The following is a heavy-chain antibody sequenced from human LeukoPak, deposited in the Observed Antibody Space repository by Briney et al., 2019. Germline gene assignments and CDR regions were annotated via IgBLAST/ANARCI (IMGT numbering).Heavy chain of an antibody. J-gene: IGHJ6*02. Sequence: GGSLRLSCADSGFTFCNAWMSWVRQAPGKGLEWVGRIKSKTDGGTTDYAAPVKGRFTISRDDSKNTLYLQMNSLKTEDTAVYYCTTEAYWTTADYHDYGMDVWGQGTTVTVSS. CDR3: TTEAYWTTADYHDYGMDV. D-gene: IGHD1-1*01. CDR2: IKSKTDGGTT. V-gene: IGHV3-15*01. CDR1: GFTFCNAW.